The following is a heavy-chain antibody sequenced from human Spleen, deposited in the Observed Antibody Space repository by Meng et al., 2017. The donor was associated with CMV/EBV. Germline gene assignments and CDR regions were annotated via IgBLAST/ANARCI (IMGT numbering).Heavy chain of an antibody. D-gene: IGHD3-16*01. Sequence: LSCAASRVIFTNYAMHWVRQAPGKGLEWVALISYDGSNKYYADSVKGRFTISRDNSKNTVFLQMNRLRAEDTAVYYCTVTGEDIFDYWGQGTLVTVSS. CDR1: RVIFTNYA. J-gene: IGHJ4*02. CDR2: ISYDGSNK. V-gene: IGHV3-30*04. CDR3: TVTGEDIFDY.